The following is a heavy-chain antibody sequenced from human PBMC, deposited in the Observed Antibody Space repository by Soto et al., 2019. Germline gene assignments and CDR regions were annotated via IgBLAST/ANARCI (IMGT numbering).Heavy chain of an antibody. CDR1: GGSFSGYY. CDR3: VACDYGDYHRY. D-gene: IGHD4-17*01. Sequence: QVQLQQWGAGLLKPSETLSLTCAVYGGSFSGYYWSWVRQSPRKGLEWIGAMNHSGSTNDNPSLKSRLTISVDTPKNQFSLKLSSVTAADTALYYCVACDYGDYHRYWGQGSLVTVSS. CDR2: MNHSGST. V-gene: IGHV4-34*01. J-gene: IGHJ4*02.